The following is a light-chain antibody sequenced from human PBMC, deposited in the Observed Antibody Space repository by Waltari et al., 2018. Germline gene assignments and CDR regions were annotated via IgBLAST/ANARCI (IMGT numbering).Light chain of an antibody. CDR1: QSVLFNFNNKNY. CDR3: QQYYSAPNT. V-gene: IGKV4-1*01. Sequence: DIVMTQSPDSLAVSLGERATINCKSSQSVLFNFNNKNYLGWYQHKPGRPPKPLIYWASTRESGVPDRFSGSGSGTDFNLTISSLQAEDVAVYYCQQYYSAPNTFGQGTNVEIK. J-gene: IGKJ2*01. CDR2: WAS.